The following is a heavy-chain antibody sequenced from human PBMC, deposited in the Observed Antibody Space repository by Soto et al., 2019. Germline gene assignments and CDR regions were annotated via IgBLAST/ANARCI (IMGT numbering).Heavy chain of an antibody. D-gene: IGHD3-9*01. Sequence: QVQLVQSGAEVKKPGASVKVSCKASGYTFTSYGISWVRQAPGQGLEWMGWISAYNGNTNYAQKLQGRVTMTTDTSTITAYMELRSLRSDDTAVYYCARDSYDILTGSGWFDPWGQGTLVTVSS. CDR3: ARDSYDILTGSGWFDP. CDR1: GYTFTSYG. J-gene: IGHJ5*02. V-gene: IGHV1-18*01. CDR2: ISAYNGNT.